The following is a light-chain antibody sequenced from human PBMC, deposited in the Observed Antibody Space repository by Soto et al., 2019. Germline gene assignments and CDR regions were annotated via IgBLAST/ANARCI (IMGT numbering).Light chain of an antibody. CDR2: SNS. V-gene: IGLV1-40*01. CDR1: TSNIGAGFD. Sequence: QAVVTQPPSVSGAPGQTVTISCTGRTSNIGAGFDVHWYQQLPGAAPKLLISSNSDRPSGVPDRFSGSKSGASASLAITGLQAEDEADYYCQSFDSSLSGSVFGGGTKVTVL. CDR3: QSFDSSLSGSV. J-gene: IGLJ2*01.